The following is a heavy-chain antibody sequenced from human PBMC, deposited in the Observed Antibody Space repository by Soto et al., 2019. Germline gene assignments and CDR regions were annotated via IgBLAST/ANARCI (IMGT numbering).Heavy chain of an antibody. Sequence: SETLSLTCALYGGSFDGYYLSWIRQSPGKGLEWIGEIHHSGSTKYNPSLKSRVSLSVDTSTKQFSLKMTSMTAADRGVYYCARGVDSWSGYLFWGQGTPVTVSS. CDR2: IHHSGST. CDR3: ARGVDSWSGYLF. J-gene: IGHJ4*02. D-gene: IGHD3-3*01. CDR1: GGSFDGYY. V-gene: IGHV4-34*01.